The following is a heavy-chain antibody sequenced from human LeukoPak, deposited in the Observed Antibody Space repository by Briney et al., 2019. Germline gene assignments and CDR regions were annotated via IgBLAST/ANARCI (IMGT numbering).Heavy chain of an antibody. V-gene: IGHV3-33*01. Sequence: GGSLRLSCAASGFIFSYYGMHWVRQAPGKGLEWAAVIWYDGSNRYYADSLKGRFTISRDNSKNTLYLQMNSLTADDTAVYYCARDPLGVLSYFDYWGQGTLVTVSS. CDR1: GFIFSYYG. D-gene: IGHD3-16*01. J-gene: IGHJ4*02. CDR2: IWYDGSNR. CDR3: ARDPLGVLSYFDY.